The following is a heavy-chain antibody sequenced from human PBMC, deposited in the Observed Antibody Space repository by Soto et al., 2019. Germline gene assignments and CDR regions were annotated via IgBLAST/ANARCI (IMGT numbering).Heavy chain of an antibody. D-gene: IGHD3-3*01. CDR2: ISYDGSNK. CDR3: ARAPRITIFGVVEDAFDI. V-gene: IGHV3-30-3*01. Sequence: GGSLRLSCAASGFTFSSYAMHWVRQAPGKGLEWVAVISYDGSNKYYADSVKGRFTISRDNSKNTLYLQMNSLRAEDTAVYYCARAPRITIFGVVEDAFDIWGQGTMVTVSS. J-gene: IGHJ3*02. CDR1: GFTFSSYA.